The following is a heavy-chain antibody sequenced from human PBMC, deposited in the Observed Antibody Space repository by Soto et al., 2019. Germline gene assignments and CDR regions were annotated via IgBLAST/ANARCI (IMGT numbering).Heavy chain of an antibody. D-gene: IGHD6-19*01. J-gene: IGHJ6*02. CDR2: TYYRSKWYN. V-gene: IGHV6-1*01. Sequence: QVQLQQSGPGLVKPSQTLSLTCAISGDSVSSNSAAWNWIRQSPSRGLEWLGRTYYRSKWYNDYAVSVKSRITINPDTSKNQFSLQLNSVTPEDTAVYYCARVRSSGWPRGYYYYGMDVWGQGTTVTVSS. CDR3: ARVRSSGWPRGYYYYGMDV. CDR1: GDSVSSNSAA.